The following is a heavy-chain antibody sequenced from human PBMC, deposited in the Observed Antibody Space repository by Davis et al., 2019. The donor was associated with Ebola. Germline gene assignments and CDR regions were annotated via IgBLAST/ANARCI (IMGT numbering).Heavy chain of an antibody. D-gene: IGHD6-13*01. J-gene: IGHJ6*04. V-gene: IGHV3-74*01. Sequence: GESLKISCAASGFIVSDKYMSWVRQAPGKGLVWVSRINSDGSSTSYADSVKGRFTISRDNAKNTLYLQMNSLRAEDTAVYFCARIPVLISAETPYGMDVWGKGTTVTVSS. CDR2: INSDGSST. CDR1: GFIVSDKY. CDR3: ARIPVLISAETPYGMDV.